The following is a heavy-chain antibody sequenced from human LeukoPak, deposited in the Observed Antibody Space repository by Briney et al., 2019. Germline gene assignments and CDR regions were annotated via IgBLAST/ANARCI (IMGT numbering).Heavy chain of an antibody. CDR2: IWYDGSNK. Sequence: GRSLRLSCAASGFTFSSYGMHWVRRAPGKGLEWVAVIWYDGSNKYYADSVKGRFTISRDNSKNTLYLQMNSLRAEDTAVYYCARDGYSSGDDYWGQGTLVTVSS. CDR1: GFTFSSYG. D-gene: IGHD6-25*01. J-gene: IGHJ4*02. CDR3: ARDGYSSGDDY. V-gene: IGHV3-33*01.